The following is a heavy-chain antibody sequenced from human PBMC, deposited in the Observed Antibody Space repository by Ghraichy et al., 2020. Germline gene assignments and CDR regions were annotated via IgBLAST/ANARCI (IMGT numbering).Heavy chain of an antibody. CDR1: GGTFSSYA. CDR2: IIPILGIA. J-gene: IGHJ4*02. CDR3: ARDEAYSGSYGDY. D-gene: IGHD1-26*01. Sequence: SVKVSCKASGGTFSSYAISWVRQAPGQGLEWMGRIIPILGIANYAQKFQGRVTITADKSTSTAYMELSSLRSEDTAVYYCARDEAYSGSYGDYWGQGTLVTVSS. V-gene: IGHV1-69*04.